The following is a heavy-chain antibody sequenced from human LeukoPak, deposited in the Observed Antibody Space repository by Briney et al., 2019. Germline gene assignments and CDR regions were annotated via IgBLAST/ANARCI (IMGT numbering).Heavy chain of an antibody. V-gene: IGHV3-23*01. CDR2: ISGSGGST. CDR3: AIGTTDYDFWSGYTDY. D-gene: IGHD3-3*01. CDR1: GFTFSSCA. Sequence: GGSLRLSCVASGFTFSSCAMSWVRQAPEKGLEWVSAISGSGGSTYYADSVKGRFTTSRDNSKNTLYLQMNSPRAEDTAVYYCAIGTTDYDFWSGYTDYWGQGTLVTVSS. J-gene: IGHJ4*02.